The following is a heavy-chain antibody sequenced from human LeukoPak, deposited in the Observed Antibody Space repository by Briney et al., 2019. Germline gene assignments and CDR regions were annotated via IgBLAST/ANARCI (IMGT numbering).Heavy chain of an antibody. CDR3: ARHSYDGGFDY. V-gene: IGHV5-10-1*01. CDR1: GYRVTSCW. J-gene: IGHJ4*02. Sequence: GESLRISGKNSGYRVTSCWISWVRQMPGNGMESLGSIDTSDSYTNSSRSFQGHVNISADKSISTAYLQWSSLKASDTAMYYCARHSYDGGFDYWGQGTLVTVSS. CDR2: IDTSDSYT. D-gene: IGHD5-12*01.